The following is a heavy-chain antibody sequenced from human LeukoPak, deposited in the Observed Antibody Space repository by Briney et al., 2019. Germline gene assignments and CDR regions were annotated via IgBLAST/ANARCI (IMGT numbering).Heavy chain of an antibody. D-gene: IGHD2-2*01. Sequence: PSETLSLTCAVYGGSFSGYYWSWIRQPPGKGLEWIGEINHSGSTNYNPSLKSRVTTSVDTSKNQFSLKLSSVTAADTAVYYCASSRRLVRPPGGFDPWGQGTLVTVSS. J-gene: IGHJ5*02. CDR1: GGSFSGYY. V-gene: IGHV4-34*01. CDR2: INHSGST. CDR3: ASSRRLVRPPGGFDP.